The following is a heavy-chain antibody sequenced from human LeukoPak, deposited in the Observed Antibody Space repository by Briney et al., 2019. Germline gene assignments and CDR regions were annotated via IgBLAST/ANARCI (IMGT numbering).Heavy chain of an antibody. CDR1: GGSISSGDYY. J-gene: IGHJ6*02. Sequence: SETLSLTCTVSGGSISSGDYYWSWIRQRPGRGLEWIGYIYYSGDTYYNPSLRSRVSISVDTSKNQFSLKLSSVTAADTAVYYCARDRWYGMDVWGQGTTVTVSS. V-gene: IGHV4-31*03. CDR3: ARDRWYGMDV. CDR2: IYYSGDT. D-gene: IGHD5-24*01.